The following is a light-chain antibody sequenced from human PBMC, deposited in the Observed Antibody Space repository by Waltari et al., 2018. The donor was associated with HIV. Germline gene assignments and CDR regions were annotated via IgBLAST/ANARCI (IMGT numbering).Light chain of an antibody. CDR1: SSDVGSYNL. Sequence: QSALTQSASVSGSPGQSITISCTGTSSDVGSYNLVSWYQHHPGKAPKLMIYEVNKRPSGFSTRFSGSKSGNTASLTISGLQAEDEADYYCCSYAGSSTSVVFGGGTKLTVL. CDR2: EVN. CDR3: CSYAGSSTSVV. V-gene: IGLV2-23*02. J-gene: IGLJ2*01.